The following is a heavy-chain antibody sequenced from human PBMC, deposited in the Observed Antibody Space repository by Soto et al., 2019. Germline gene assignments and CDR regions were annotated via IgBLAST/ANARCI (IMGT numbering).Heavy chain of an antibody. Sequence: SETLSLTCTVSGGSVSSGSYYWSWIRQPPGKGLEWIGYIYYSGSTNYNPSLKSRVTISVDTSKNQFSLKLSSVTAADTAVYYCARGTRAGVYYYYGMDVWGQGTTVTVSS. CDR2: IYYSGST. V-gene: IGHV4-61*01. CDR1: GGSVSSGSYY. J-gene: IGHJ6*02. D-gene: IGHD2-8*01. CDR3: ARGTRAGVYYYYGMDV.